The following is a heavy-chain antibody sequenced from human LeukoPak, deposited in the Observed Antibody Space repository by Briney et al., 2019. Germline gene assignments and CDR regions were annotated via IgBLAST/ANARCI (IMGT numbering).Heavy chain of an antibody. CDR1: GFTFDDYA. Sequence: GGSLRLSCAASGFTFDDYAMHWVRQAPGKGLEWVSGISWNSGSIGYADSVKGRFTISRDDAKNSLYLQMNSLRAEDTALYYCASKDYYDSSGYPDYWGQGTLVTVSS. CDR3: ASKDYYDSSGYPDY. J-gene: IGHJ4*02. V-gene: IGHV3-9*01. CDR2: ISWNSGSI. D-gene: IGHD3-22*01.